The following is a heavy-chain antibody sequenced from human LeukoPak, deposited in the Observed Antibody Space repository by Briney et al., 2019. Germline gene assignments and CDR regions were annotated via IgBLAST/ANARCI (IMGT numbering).Heavy chain of an antibody. CDR1: GFTFSSYG. CDR3: ARAGIAVAARAFDY. CDR2: ISGSGGST. V-gene: IGHV3-23*01. Sequence: PGGSLRLSCAASGFTFSSYGMSWVRQAPGKGLEWVSAISGSGGSTYYADSVKGRFTISRDNAKNSLYLQMNSLRAEDTAVYYCARAGIAVAARAFDYWGQGTLVTVSS. D-gene: IGHD6-19*01. J-gene: IGHJ4*02.